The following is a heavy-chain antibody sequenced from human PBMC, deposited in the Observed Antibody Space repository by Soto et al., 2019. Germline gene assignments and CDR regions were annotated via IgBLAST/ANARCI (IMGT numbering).Heavy chain of an antibody. D-gene: IGHD2-2*01. CDR3: ARVGYCSGTSCSVYYYYGMDV. Sequence: ASVKVSCKASGYTFTSYAMHWVRQAPGQRLEWMGWINAGNGNTKYSQKFQGRVTITRDTSASTAYMELSSLRSEDTAVYYCARVGYCSGTSCSVYYYYGMDVWGQGTTVTVSS. CDR1: GYTFTSYA. J-gene: IGHJ6*02. CDR2: INAGNGNT. V-gene: IGHV1-3*01.